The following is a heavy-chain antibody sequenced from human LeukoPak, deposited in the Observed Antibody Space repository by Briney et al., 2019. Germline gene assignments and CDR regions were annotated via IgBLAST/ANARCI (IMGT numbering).Heavy chain of an antibody. Sequence: GSLRLSCAASGFTFSDYYMSWIRQAPGKGLEWIGSIYYSGSTYYNPSLKSRVTISVDTSKNQFSLKLSSVTAADTAVYYCARAWTHYYDSRGYYGYFDYWGQGTLVTVPS. CDR2: IYYSGST. J-gene: IGHJ4*02. CDR1: GFTFSDYY. D-gene: IGHD3-22*01. CDR3: ARAWTHYYDSRGYYGYFDY. V-gene: IGHV4-38-2*01.